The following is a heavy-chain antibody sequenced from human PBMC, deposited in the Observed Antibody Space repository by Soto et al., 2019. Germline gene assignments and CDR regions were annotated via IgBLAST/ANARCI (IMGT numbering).Heavy chain of an antibody. D-gene: IGHD3-22*01. Sequence: NPSETLSLTCTVSGGSVSSGSYFWSWIRQPPGKGLEWIGYIYYNGNTNFNPSLKSRVTISVDTSKTQFSLKLSSVTAADTAVYYCARTHYYDSSPLLLWGQGTLVTVSS. CDR1: GGSVSSGSYF. V-gene: IGHV4-61*01. J-gene: IGHJ4*02. CDR2: IYYNGNT. CDR3: ARTHYYDSSPLLL.